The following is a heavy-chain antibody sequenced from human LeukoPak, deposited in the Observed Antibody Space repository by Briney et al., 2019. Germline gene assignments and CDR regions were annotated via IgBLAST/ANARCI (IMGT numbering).Heavy chain of an antibody. Sequence: GGSLRLSCAASGFTFSSYWMHWVRQAPGKGLVWVSRINSDGSSTSYADSVKGRFTISRDNAKNTLYLQMNSLRAEDTAVYYCARAYDYYYYYMDVWGKGTTVTVSS. D-gene: IGHD3-16*01. J-gene: IGHJ6*03. CDR2: INSDGSST. CDR1: GFTFSSYW. CDR3: ARAYDYYYYYMDV. V-gene: IGHV3-74*01.